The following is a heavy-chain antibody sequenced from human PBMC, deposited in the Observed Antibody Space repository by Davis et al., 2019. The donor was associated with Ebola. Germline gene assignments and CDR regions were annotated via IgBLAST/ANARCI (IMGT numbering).Heavy chain of an antibody. CDR3: AKSGLSFGVVKYHYGMDV. Sequence: GESLKISCAASEFTFSSYGMHWVRQAPGKGLEWVAVIWYDGSNKYYADSVKGRFTISRDNSKNTLYPQMNSLRAEDTAVYYCAKSGLSFGVVKYHYGMDVWGKGTTVTVSS. CDR1: EFTFSSYG. J-gene: IGHJ6*04. CDR2: IWYDGSNK. D-gene: IGHD3-3*01. V-gene: IGHV3-33*06.